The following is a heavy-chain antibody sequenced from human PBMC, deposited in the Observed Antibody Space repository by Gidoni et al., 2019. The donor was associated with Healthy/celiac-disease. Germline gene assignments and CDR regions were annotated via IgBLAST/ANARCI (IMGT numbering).Heavy chain of an antibody. CDR1: GVTFSSYS. CDR3: AKWPDIVATLDY. D-gene: IGHD5-12*01. CDR2: ISGSGGST. J-gene: IGHJ4*02. V-gene: IGHV3-23*01. Sequence: EVQLLESGGGLVQPGGSLRLSCAAAGVTFSSYSMSWVRQAPGKGLGWVSAISGSGGSTYYADSVKGRFTISRDNSKNTLYLQMNSLRAEDTAVYYCAKWPDIVATLDYWGQGTLVTVSS.